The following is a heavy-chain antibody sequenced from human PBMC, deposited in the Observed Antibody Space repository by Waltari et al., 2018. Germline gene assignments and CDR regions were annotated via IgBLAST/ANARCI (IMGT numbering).Heavy chain of an antibody. J-gene: IGHJ4*02. Sequence: EVQLVGSGGGLVKPGGSLRLSCAASGFTFSSYTMNWVRQAPGKGVEWGSSISGGSSYTDYADSGKGRFTISRDNVKNSLYLQMNSLRVEDTAVYYCAREWGVMRGTAAYYLDHWTQGTLVTVSS. CDR2: ISGGSSYT. CDR3: AREWGVMRGTAAYYLDH. V-gene: IGHV3-21*02. D-gene: IGHD3-16*01. CDR1: GFTFSSYT.